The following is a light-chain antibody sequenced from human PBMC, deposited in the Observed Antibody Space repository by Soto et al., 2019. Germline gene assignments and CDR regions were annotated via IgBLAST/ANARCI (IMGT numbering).Light chain of an antibody. CDR2: AAS. Sequence: DIQMTQSPSSLSASVGDRVTITCRASQSINTYLNWYQQKPEKAPKLLIYAASSLQSGVPSRFSGSGSGTDFSLTISSLQPEDFATYFCQQSYGNPRTFGQGTKVEIK. CDR1: QSINTY. V-gene: IGKV1-39*01. CDR3: QQSYGNPRT. J-gene: IGKJ1*01.